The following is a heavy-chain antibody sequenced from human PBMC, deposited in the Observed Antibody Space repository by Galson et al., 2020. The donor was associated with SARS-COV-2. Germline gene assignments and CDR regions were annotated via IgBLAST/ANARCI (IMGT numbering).Heavy chain of an antibody. CDR2: INSNSGDT. V-gene: IGHV1-2*02. Sequence: ASEKVSCKASGYTFTAYYMHWVRQAPGQGLEWMGWINSNSGDTNYAQKFQGRVTMTRDTSISTAYMELSRLRSDDTAVYDCARERYLEDWGQGTQVTVAA. D-gene: IGHD3-16*01. CDR3: ARERYLED. J-gene: IGHJ4*02. CDR1: GYTFTAYY.